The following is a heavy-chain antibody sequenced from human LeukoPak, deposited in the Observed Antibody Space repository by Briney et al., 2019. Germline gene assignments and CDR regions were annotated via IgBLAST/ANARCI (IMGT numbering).Heavy chain of an antibody. CDR3: ARIGEDY. V-gene: IGHV1-2*02. CDR1: GYTFTGYY. D-gene: IGHD3-10*01. J-gene: IGHJ4*02. Sequence: ASVTVSCKASGYTFTGYYIHWVRQAPGQGLEWMGWISPNTGDTSYAQHFQGRVTMTRDTSIDTAYMEVNRLRSDDTAIYYCARIGEDYWGQGTLVTVS. CDR2: ISPNTGDT.